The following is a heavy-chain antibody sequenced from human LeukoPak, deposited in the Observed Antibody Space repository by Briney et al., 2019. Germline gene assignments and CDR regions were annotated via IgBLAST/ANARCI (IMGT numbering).Heavy chain of an antibody. CDR2: ISSSSSYT. D-gene: IGHD4-17*01. Sequence: GGSLRLSCAASGFTFSSYSMNWVRQAPGKGLEWVSSISSSSSYTYYADSVKGRFTISRDNAKNSLYLQMNSLRAEDTAVYYCARVGTEDYGDLYYWGQGTLVTVSS. V-gene: IGHV3-21*01. CDR3: ARVGTEDYGDLYY. J-gene: IGHJ4*02. CDR1: GFTFSSYS.